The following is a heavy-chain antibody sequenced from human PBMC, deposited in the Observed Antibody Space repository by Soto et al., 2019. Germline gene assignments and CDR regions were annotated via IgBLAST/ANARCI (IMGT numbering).Heavy chain of an antibody. Sequence: QVQLVQSGAEVKKPGSSVKVACKASGGPFSDYPITWVRQAPGQGLEWMGGVIPILGTPNYTQRFQGRVTIIADVATSTAYMELTSLRSDDTAVYYCARGPPSGSYDQWGQGTLVTVSS. CDR1: GGPFSDYP. V-gene: IGHV1-69*01. D-gene: IGHD1-26*01. CDR2: VIPILGTP. J-gene: IGHJ5*02. CDR3: ARGPPSGSYDQ.